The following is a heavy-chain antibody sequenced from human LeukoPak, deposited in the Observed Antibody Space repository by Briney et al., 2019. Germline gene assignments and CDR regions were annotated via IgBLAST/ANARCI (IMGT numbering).Heavy chain of an antibody. J-gene: IGHJ4*02. Sequence: ESGPTLVKPTQTLTLTCTFSGFSLSTNGVGVGWIRQPPGKALEWLALIYWNDDKRYRPSLKSRLSITKDTSKNQVVLTMTKKDPVDTATYYCALGSTVITSWDYWGQGTLVTVSS. CDR2: IYWNDDK. CDR1: GFSLSTNGVG. V-gene: IGHV2-5*01. CDR3: ALGSTVITSWDY. D-gene: IGHD4-23*01.